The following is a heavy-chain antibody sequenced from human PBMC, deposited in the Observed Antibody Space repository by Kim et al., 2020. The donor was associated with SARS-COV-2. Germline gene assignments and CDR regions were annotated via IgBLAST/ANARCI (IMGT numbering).Heavy chain of an antibody. J-gene: IGHJ5*02. V-gene: IGHV4-59*08. CDR1: GGSISSFF. Sequence: SETLSLTCTVSGGSISSFFWSWIRQPPGKGLEWIGYFYYSGSSNYNPSLKSRVTISVDTSKNQFSLRLSSVTAADTAVYYCARLSGYCSSTSCYVGPYNWFDPWGQGTLVTVSS. CDR2: FYYSGSS. D-gene: IGHD2-2*01. CDR3: ARLSGYCSSTSCYVGPYNWFDP.